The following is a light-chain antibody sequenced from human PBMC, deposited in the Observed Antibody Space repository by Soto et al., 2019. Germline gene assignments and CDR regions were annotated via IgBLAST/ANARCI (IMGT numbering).Light chain of an antibody. CDR2: LEGSGGY. J-gene: IGLJ2*01. V-gene: IGLV4-60*02. CDR3: ETWDSDTHV. CDR1: SGHSTYI. Sequence: QSVLTQSSSASASLGSSVRLTCTLSSGHSTYIIAWHQQQPGKAPRYLMKLEGSGGYYKGNGVPDRFSGSSSGADRYLTISNLQFEDEADYYCETWDSDTHVFGGGTKLTVL.